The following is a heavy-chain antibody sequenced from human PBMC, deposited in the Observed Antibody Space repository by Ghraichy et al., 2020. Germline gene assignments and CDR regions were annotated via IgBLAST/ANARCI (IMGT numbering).Heavy chain of an antibody. J-gene: IGHJ6*03. CDR2: IYYSGST. CDR1: GGSISSYY. D-gene: IGHD1-26*01. Sequence: SQTLSLTCTVSGGSISSYYWSWIRQPPGKGLEWIGYIYYSGSTNYNPSLKSRVTISVDTSKNQFSLKLSSVTAADTAVYYCARVKMLGDYYYYYYMDVWGKGTTVTVSS. CDR3: ARVKMLGDYYYYYYMDV. V-gene: IGHV4-59*01.